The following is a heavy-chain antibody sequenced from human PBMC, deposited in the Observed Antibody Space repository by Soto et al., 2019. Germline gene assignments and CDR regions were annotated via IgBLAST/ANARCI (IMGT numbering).Heavy chain of an antibody. CDR1: GFTFSDYA. V-gene: IGHV3-23*01. J-gene: IGHJ3*02. CDR3: AKGSTDYSHYGAFDI. D-gene: IGHD4-4*01. Sequence: EVQLLESGGGLVQPGGSLRLSCAASGFTFSDYAMNWVRQAPGKGLEWVSGVRGSGAPTYYADSVRGRFTISRDNPKNTVYLEMTCLRADDTAVYYCAKGSTDYSHYGAFDIWGQGTMVTVST. CDR2: VRGSGAPT.